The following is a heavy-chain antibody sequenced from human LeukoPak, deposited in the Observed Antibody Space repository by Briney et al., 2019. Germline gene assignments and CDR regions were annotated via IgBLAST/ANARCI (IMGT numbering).Heavy chain of an antibody. J-gene: IGHJ4*02. Sequence: PGGSLRLSCAASGFTFRSYWMSWVRQAPGKGLEWVANIKQDGSEKYYVDSVKGRFTISRDNAKNTLYLQMNSLRAEDTAVYYCARWLLPDYWGQGTLVTVSS. CDR2: IKQDGSEK. CDR3: ARWLLPDY. V-gene: IGHV3-7*01. D-gene: IGHD2-15*01. CDR1: GFTFRSYW.